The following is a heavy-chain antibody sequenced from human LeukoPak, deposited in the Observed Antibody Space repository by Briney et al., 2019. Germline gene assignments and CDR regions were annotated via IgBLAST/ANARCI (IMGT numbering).Heavy chain of an antibody. CDR2: INPSGGST. CDR3: ASDDYGDLAPDY. V-gene: IGHV1-46*01. J-gene: IGHJ4*02. CDR1: GYTFTSYY. Sequence: GASVKVSCKASGYTFTSYYMHWVRQAPGQGLEWMGIINPSGGSTSYAQKFQGRVTMTRDMSTSTVYMELSSLRPEDTAVYYCASDDYGDLAPDYWGQGTLVTVSS. D-gene: IGHD4-17*01.